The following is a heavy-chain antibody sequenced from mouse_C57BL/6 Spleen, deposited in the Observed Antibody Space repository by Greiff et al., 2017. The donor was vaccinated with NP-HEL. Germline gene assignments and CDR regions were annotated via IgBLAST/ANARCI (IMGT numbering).Heavy chain of an antibody. J-gene: IGHJ4*01. Sequence: VQLQQSGAELVRPGASVKLSCTASGFNIKDDYLHWVKQRPEQGLEWIGWIDPENGDTEYASKFQGKATITAHTSSNTAYLQLSSLTSEDTAVYYCTTLGRDAMDYWGQGTSVTVSS. CDR2: IDPENGDT. CDR3: TTLGRDAMDY. V-gene: IGHV14-4*01. D-gene: IGHD4-1*01. CDR1: GFNIKDDY.